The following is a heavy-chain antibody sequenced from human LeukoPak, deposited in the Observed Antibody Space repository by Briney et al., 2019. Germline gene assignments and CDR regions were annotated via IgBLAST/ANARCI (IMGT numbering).Heavy chain of an antibody. D-gene: IGHD4-11*01. Sequence: PSETLSHTCTVSGGSISSYSWSWIRQPPGKGLEWIGSIYYSGSTNYNPSLKSRVTISVDTSKNQFSLKLSSVTAADTAVYYCARATVTTNYYYGMDVWGQGTTVTVSS. V-gene: IGHV4-59*01. CDR3: ARATVTTNYYYGMDV. CDR1: GGSISSYS. CDR2: IYYSGST. J-gene: IGHJ6*02.